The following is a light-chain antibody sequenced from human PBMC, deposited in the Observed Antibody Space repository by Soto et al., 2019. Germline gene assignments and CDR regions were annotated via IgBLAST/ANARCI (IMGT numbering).Light chain of an antibody. CDR1: SSNIGAGYD. CDR2: GNS. CDR3: QSYDSSLSGYVV. Sequence: QSVLTQPPSVSGAPGQRVTISCTGSSSNIGAGYDVHWYQQLPGTAPKLLISGNSNRPSGFPDRFSGSKSGTSASLAITGLQAEDEADYYCQSYDSSLSGYVVFGGGTKLTVL. V-gene: IGLV1-40*01. J-gene: IGLJ2*01.